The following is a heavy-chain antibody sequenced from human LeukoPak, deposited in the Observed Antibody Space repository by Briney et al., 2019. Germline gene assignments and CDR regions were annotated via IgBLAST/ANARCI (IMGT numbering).Heavy chain of an antibody. CDR1: GFTFSSYS. D-gene: IGHD3-16*01. Sequence: GGSLRLSCAASGFTFSSYSMNWVRQAPGKGLEWVSSISSSSSYIYYADSVKGRFTISRDNAKNSLYLQMNSLRAGDTAVYYCARSPLGELTKIDYWGQGTLVTVSS. J-gene: IGHJ4*02. CDR2: ISSSSSYI. CDR3: ARSPLGELTKIDY. V-gene: IGHV3-21*01.